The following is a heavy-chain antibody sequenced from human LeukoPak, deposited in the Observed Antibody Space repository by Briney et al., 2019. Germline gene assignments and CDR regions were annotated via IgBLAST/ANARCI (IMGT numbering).Heavy chain of an antibody. J-gene: IGHJ6*02. V-gene: IGHV4-59*01. Sequence: SETLSLTCTVSGGSISSYYWTWIRQTPGKGLEWVGYIYYTGSPNYTPSLKTRLTISLDRSKNQFSLKLSSVTAAAAAVYYCVRANGRSGPYYYYGMDVWGQGTTLTV. CDR2: IYYTGSP. D-gene: IGHD2-15*01. CDR1: GGSISSYY. CDR3: VRANGRSGPYYYYGMDV.